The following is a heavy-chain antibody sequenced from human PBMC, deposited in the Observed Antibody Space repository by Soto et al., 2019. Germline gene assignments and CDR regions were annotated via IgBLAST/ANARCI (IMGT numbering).Heavy chain of an antibody. CDR2: ISGSGGST. D-gene: IGHD3-22*01. V-gene: IGHV3-23*01. CDR1: GFTFSSYA. CDR3: AKGPLYYDSSGPAPT. Sequence: PGGSLRLSCAASGFTFSSYAMSWVRQAPGKGLEWVSAISGSGGSTYYADSVKGRFTISRDNSKNTLYLQMNSLRAEDTAVYYCAKGPLYYDSSGPAPTWGQGXLVTVYS. J-gene: IGHJ5*02.